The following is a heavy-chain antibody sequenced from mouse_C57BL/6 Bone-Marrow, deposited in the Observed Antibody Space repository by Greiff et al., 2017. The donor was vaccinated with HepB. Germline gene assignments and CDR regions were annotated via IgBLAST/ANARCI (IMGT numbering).Heavy chain of an antibody. D-gene: IGHD5-1*01. V-gene: IGHV5-12*01. J-gene: IGHJ2*01. CDR3: ARLRVLPFDY. Sequence: EVQVVESGGGLVQPGGSLKLSCAASGFTFSDYYMYWVRQTPEKRLEWVAYISNGGGSTYYPDTVKGRFTISRDNAKNTLYLQMSRLKSEDTAMYYCARLRVLPFDYWGQGTTLTVSS. CDR2: ISNGGGST. CDR1: GFTFSDYY.